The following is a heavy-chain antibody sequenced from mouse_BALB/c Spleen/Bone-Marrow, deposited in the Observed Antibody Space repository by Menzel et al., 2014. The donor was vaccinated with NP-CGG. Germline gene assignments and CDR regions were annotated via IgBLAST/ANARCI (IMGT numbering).Heavy chain of an antibody. CDR1: GYAFSSYW. CDR3: ARGRGWYFDY. J-gene: IGHJ2*01. Sequence: VQLQQSGAELVRPGSSVKISCKASGYAFSSYWMNWVKQRPGQGLEWIGQIYPGDGDTNYNGKFKGKATLTADKPSSTAYMQLSGLTSEDSAVYFCARGRGWYFDYWGQGTTLTVSS. D-gene: IGHD2-3*01. CDR2: IYPGDGDT. V-gene: IGHV1-80*01.